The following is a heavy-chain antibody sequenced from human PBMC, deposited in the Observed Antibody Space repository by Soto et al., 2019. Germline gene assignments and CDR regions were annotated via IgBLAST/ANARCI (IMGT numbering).Heavy chain of an antibody. CDR1: GGSISSYY. CDR2: IYYSGST. Sequence: SETLSLTCTVSGGSISSYYWSWIRQPPGKGLEWIGYIYYSGSTNYNPSLKSRVTISVDTSKNQFSLKLSSVTAADTAVYYCARDHCGDYDDWGQGTRVTVAS. CDR3: ARDHCGDYDD. J-gene: IGHJ4*02. V-gene: IGHV4-59*01. D-gene: IGHD4-17*01.